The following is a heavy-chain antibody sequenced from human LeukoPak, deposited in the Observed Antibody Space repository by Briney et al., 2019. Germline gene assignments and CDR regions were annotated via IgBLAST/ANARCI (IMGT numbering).Heavy chain of an antibody. J-gene: IGHJ4*02. V-gene: IGHV4-39*02. CDR1: GASISRDTYF. CDR3: ARGGGTPTTVVTPFDY. Sequence: SETLSLTCTVSGASISRDTYFWGWIRQSPEKGLEWIGSIDSSGTTHYNSSLKSRVIISVDTSKNQVSLNLTSVTFADTAVYYCARGGGTPTTVVTPFDYWGQGTLVTVSS. CDR2: IDSSGTT. D-gene: IGHD4-23*01.